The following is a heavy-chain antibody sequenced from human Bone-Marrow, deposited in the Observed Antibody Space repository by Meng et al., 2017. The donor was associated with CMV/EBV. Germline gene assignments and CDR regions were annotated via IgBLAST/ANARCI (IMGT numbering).Heavy chain of an antibody. Sequence: SETLSLTCGVSGGSFSGSYWGWIRQPPGKGLEWIGEINHAGDTKYNPSPKSRVTLSLDTSKSQFSLKLPSVTAADTAVYYCHLIPAGAFDYWGQGTLVTVSS. J-gene: IGHJ4*02. CDR3: HLIPAGAFDY. D-gene: IGHD2-8*02. V-gene: IGHV4-34*01. CDR1: GGSFSGSY. CDR2: INHAGDT.